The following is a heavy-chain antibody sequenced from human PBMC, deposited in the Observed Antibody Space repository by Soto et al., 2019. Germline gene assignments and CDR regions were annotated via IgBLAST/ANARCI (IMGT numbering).Heavy chain of an antibody. J-gene: IGHJ4*02. D-gene: IGHD6-13*01. V-gene: IGHV3-23*01. Sequence: GGSLRLSCAASGFTFSSYAMSWIRQAPGKGLEWVSSISGGGNDAYYADSVKGRFTISRDNSRNTLYLQMNSLRADDTAVHYCARSLFLASTGIEPFDFWGQGTLVTVSS. CDR1: GFTFSSYA. CDR3: ARSLFLASTGIEPFDF. CDR2: ISGGGNDA.